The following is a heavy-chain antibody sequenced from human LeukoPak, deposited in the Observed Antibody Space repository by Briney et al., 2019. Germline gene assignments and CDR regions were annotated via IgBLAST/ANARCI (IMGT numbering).Heavy chain of an antibody. CDR1: GGSISSSNW. Sequence: SETLSLTCAVSGGSISSSNWWSWVRQPPGKGLEWIGEIYHSGSTNYNPSLKSRVTISVDKSKNQFSLKLSSVTAADTAVYYCAREGRITMVRGANSPLHMDVWGQGTTVTVSS. V-gene: IGHV4-4*02. J-gene: IGHJ6*02. CDR3: AREGRITMVRGANSPLHMDV. D-gene: IGHD3-10*01. CDR2: IYHSGST.